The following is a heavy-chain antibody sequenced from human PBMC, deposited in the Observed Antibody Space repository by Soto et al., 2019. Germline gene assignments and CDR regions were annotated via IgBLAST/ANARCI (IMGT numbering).Heavy chain of an antibody. Sequence: GGSLRLSCAASGFTFSSYWMSWVRQAPGKGLEWVANIKQDGSEKYYVDSVKGRFTISRDNAKNSLYLQMNSLRAEDTAVYYCAREDRPYDYIWGSYRYFDYWGQGTLVTVSS. D-gene: IGHD3-16*02. CDR1: GFTFSSYW. V-gene: IGHV3-7*01. CDR2: IKQDGSEK. CDR3: AREDRPYDYIWGSYRYFDY. J-gene: IGHJ4*02.